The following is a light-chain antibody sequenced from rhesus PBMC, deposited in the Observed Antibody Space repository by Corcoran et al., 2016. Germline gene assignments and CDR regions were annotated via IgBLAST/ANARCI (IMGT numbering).Light chain of an antibody. CDR1: ENVNNY. CDR3: QHNYGTPYS. J-gene: IGKJ2*01. Sequence: DIQMTQSPSSLSASVGDRVTITCRTSENVNNYLNWYQQKPGKAPKLLIYKASTLQSGVPSRFSGSGSETDYTFTISSLQSEDVATDYCQHNYGTPYSFGQGTKVEIK. CDR2: KAS. V-gene: IGKV1-74*01.